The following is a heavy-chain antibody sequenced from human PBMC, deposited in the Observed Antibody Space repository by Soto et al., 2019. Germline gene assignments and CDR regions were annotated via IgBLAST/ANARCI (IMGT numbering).Heavy chain of an antibody. V-gene: IGHV3-53*01. Sequence: EVQLVESGGGLIQPGGSLRLSCTPSGFIVSHNYMSWVRQAPGTGLAWVSVIYSSGTTYYADSVKGRFTISRDDSKNTVYLQMHSLRAEDTAVYYCARGITGTTFDYWGQGTLVTVSS. J-gene: IGHJ4*02. D-gene: IGHD1-20*01. CDR2: IYSSGTT. CDR3: ARGITGTTFDY. CDR1: GFIVSHNY.